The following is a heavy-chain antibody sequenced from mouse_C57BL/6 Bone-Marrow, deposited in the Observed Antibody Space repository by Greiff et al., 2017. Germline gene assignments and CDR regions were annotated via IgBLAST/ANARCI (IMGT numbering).Heavy chain of an antibody. CDR1: GYTFTSYT. Sequence: QVQLKQSGAELARPGASVTMSCKASGYTFTSYTMHWVKQRPGQGLEWIGYINPSSGYTKYNQKFKDKATLTADKSSSTAYMQLSSLTSEDSAVYYCAKNYYGSRFAYWGQGTLVTVSA. J-gene: IGHJ3*01. D-gene: IGHD1-1*01. V-gene: IGHV1-4*01. CDR3: AKNYYGSRFAY. CDR2: INPSSGYT.